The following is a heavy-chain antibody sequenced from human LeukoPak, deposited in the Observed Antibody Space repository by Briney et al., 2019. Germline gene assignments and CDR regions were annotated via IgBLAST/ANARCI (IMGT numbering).Heavy chain of an antibody. V-gene: IGHV1-69*13. Sequence: GASVKVSCKASGGTFSSYAISWVRQAPGQGLEWMGGIIPVFGTANYAQKFQGRVTITADESTSTAYMELSSLRSEDTAVYYCARSGCSSTSCYNVPVDYWGQGTLVTVSS. D-gene: IGHD2-2*02. CDR1: GGTFSSYA. CDR3: ARSGCSSTSCYNVPVDY. CDR2: IIPVFGTA. J-gene: IGHJ4*02.